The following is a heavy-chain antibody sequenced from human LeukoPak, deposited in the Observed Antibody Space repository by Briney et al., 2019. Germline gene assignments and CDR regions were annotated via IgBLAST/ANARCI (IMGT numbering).Heavy chain of an antibody. D-gene: IGHD2-8*01. Sequence: ASVKVSCKASGYTFTGYYMHWVRQAPGQGLEWMGWINPNSGGTNYAQKFQGRVTMTRDTSISTAYMELSRLRSDDTAVYYCARASGYCTNGVCPLVTMFDYCGQGALVTVSS. CDR2: INPNSGGT. V-gene: IGHV1-2*02. J-gene: IGHJ4*02. CDR3: ARASGYCTNGVCPLVTMFDY. CDR1: GYTFTGYY.